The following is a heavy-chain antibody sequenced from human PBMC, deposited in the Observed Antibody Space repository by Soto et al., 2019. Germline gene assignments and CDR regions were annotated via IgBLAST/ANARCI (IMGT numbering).Heavy chain of an antibody. D-gene: IGHD6-19*01. CDR3: ARAVAVPADFDY. CDR1: GYTFSDYY. J-gene: IGHJ4*02. V-gene: IGHV1-2*02. CDR2: INPDTGGT. Sequence: ASVKVSCKASGYTFSDYYIHWVRQAPGQGLEWMGWINPDTGGTDYKQKFQGRVTISRDTSASTAYMELSSLGSEDTAVYYCARAVAVPADFDYWGQGTLVTVSS.